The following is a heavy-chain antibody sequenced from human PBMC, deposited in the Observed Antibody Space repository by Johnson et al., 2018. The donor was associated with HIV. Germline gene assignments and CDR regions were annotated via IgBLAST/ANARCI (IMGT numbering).Heavy chain of an antibody. CDR3: ARDSVGSPSAFDI. CDR2: IKSKTDGGTT. J-gene: IGHJ3*02. D-gene: IGHD3-10*01. V-gene: IGHV3-15*01. CDR1: GFTFSNAW. Sequence: VQLVESGGGLVKPGGSLRLSCAASGFTFSNAWMSWVRQAPGKGLEWVGRIKSKTDGGTTDYAAPVKGRFTISRDDSKNTLYLQMNSLKTEDTAVYYCARDSVGSPSAFDIWGQGTMVTVSS.